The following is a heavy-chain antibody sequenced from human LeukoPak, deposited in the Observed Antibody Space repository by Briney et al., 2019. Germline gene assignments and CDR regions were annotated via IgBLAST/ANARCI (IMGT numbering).Heavy chain of an antibody. CDR2: IKSKTDGGTT. CDR3: TTDLETILGYCSSTSCEGWFDP. V-gene: IGHV3-15*01. D-gene: IGHD2-2*01. CDR1: GFTFSNAW. Sequence: AGGSLRLSCAASGFTFSNAWMSWVRQAPGKGLEWVGRIKSKTDGGTTDYAAPVKGRFTISRGDSKNTLYLQMNSLKTEDTAVYYCTTDLETILGYCSSTSCEGWFDPWGQGTLVSVSS. J-gene: IGHJ5*02.